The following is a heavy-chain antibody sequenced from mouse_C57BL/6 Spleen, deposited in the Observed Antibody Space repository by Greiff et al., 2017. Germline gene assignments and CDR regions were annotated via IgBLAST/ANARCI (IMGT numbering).Heavy chain of an antibody. Sequence: QVQLQQSGAELARPGASVKLSCKASGYTFTSYGISWVKQRTGQGLEWIGEIYPRSGNTYYNEKFKGKATLTADKSSSTAYMELRSLTSEDSAVYFCAREEAYYSNYFDYWGQGTTLTVSS. D-gene: IGHD2-5*01. CDR2: IYPRSGNT. J-gene: IGHJ2*01. CDR1: GYTFTSYG. CDR3: AREEAYYSNYFDY. V-gene: IGHV1-81*01.